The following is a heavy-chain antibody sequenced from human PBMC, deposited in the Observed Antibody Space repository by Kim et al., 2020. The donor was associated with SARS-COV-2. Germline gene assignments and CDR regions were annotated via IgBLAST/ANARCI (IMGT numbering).Heavy chain of an antibody. V-gene: IGHV3-7*01. CDR3: GRGRSGSYDY. Sequence: GGSLRLSCAASGLTLSSSWMGWVRQAPGKGLEWVASIKPDGSEKYYVDSVKGRFTISRDNAKNSLCLQMHSLRAEDTAVYYCGRGRSGSYDYWGQGTLVT. D-gene: IGHD1-26*01. J-gene: IGHJ4*02. CDR1: GLTLSSSW. CDR2: IKPDGSEK.